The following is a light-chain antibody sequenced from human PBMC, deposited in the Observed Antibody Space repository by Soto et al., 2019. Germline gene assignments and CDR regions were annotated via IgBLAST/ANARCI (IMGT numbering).Light chain of an antibody. J-gene: IGKJ1*01. V-gene: IGKV1-39*01. CDR2: AAS. CDR1: RSISSY. CDR3: QQSYSTPRT. Sequence: DIQMTQSPSSLSASVGDRVTITCRASRSISSYLNWYQQKPGKAPKLLIYAASSLQSGVPSRFSGSGSGTDFTLTISSXQPEDFATYYCQQSYSTPRTFGQGTKVDIK.